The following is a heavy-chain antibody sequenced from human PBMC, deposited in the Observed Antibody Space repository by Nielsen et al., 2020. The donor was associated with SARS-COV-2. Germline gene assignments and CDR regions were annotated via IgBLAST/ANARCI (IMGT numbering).Heavy chain of an antibody. J-gene: IGHJ6*02. D-gene: IGHD3-10*01. Sequence: GGSLRLSCAASGFTVSSNYMSWVRQAPGKGLEWVSVIYSGGSIYYADSVKGRFTISRDNAKNSLYLQMNSLRAEDTAVYYCARDSTSLLFYYYYGMDVWGQGTTVTVSS. CDR3: ARDSTSLLFYYYYGMDV. V-gene: IGHV3-53*01. CDR1: GFTVSSNY. CDR2: IYSGGSI.